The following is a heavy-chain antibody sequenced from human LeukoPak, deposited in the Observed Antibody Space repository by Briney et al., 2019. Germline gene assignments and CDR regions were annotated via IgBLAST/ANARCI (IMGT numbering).Heavy chain of an antibody. J-gene: IGHJ4*02. Sequence: SETLSLTCTVSGGSISSYYWSWIRQPAGKGLEWIGRIYTSGSTNYNPSLKSRVTMSVDTSKNQFSLKLSSVTAADTAVYYCARYHPNLLRNYFDYWGQGTLVIVSS. V-gene: IGHV4-4*07. D-gene: IGHD2-15*01. CDR2: IYTSGST. CDR3: ARYHPNLLRNYFDY. CDR1: GGSISSYY.